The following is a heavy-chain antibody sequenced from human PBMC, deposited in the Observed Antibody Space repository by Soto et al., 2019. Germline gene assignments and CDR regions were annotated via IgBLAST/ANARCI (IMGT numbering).Heavy chain of an antibody. Sequence: GASVKVSCKASGYTFTSYDINWVRQATGQGLEWMGWMNPNSGNTGYAQKFQGRVTMTRNTSISTAYMELSSLRSEDTAVYYCARWWGIAAAGTHHPYYYYGMDVWGQGTTVTVSS. V-gene: IGHV1-8*01. CDR1: GYTFTSYD. CDR3: ARWWGIAAAGTHHPYYYYGMDV. D-gene: IGHD6-13*01. CDR2: MNPNSGNT. J-gene: IGHJ6*02.